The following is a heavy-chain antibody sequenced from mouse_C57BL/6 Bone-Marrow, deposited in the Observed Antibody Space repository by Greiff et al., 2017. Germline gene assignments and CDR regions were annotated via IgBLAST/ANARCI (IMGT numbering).Heavy chain of an antibody. V-gene: IGHV1-72*01. J-gene: IGHJ1*03. CDR3: AREKTTDWYFDV. D-gene: IGHD1-1*01. Sequence: QVPLQQPGAELVKPGASVKLSCKASGYTFTSYWMHWVKQRPGRGLEWIGRLDPNSGGTKYNEKFKSKATLTVDKPSRTAYMQLISLTSEDSAVYYCAREKTTDWYFDVWGTGTTVTVSS. CDR2: LDPNSGGT. CDR1: GYTFTSYW.